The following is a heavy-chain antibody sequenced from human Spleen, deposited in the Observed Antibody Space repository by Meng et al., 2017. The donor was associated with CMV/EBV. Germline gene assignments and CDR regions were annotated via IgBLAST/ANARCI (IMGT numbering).Heavy chain of an antibody. V-gene: IGHV1-69*10. CDR2: IIPIPGIT. CDR1: GGTLNIYA. CDR3: ELAVAGNRFDY. J-gene: IGHJ4*02. D-gene: IGHD6-19*01. Sequence: SVKVSCKASGGTLNIYAFSWVRQAPGQGLEWLGGIIPIPGITNYAQKFQGRVTITADKSTSTAYMELSSLRSEDTAVYYCELAVAGNRFDYWGQGTLVTVSS.